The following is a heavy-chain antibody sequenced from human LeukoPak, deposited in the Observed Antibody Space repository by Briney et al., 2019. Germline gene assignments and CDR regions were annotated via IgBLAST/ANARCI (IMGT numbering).Heavy chain of an antibody. V-gene: IGHV4-38-2*01. CDR2: IYHSGST. Sequence: SETLSLTCAVSGYPISSGYYWDWIRQPPGKGLEWIGSIYHSGSTYYNPSLKSRVTISVDTSKNQFSLKLSSVTAADTAVYYCARRPGYGAFDIWGQGTMVTVSS. CDR1: GYPISSGYY. J-gene: IGHJ3*02. D-gene: IGHD1-1*01. CDR3: ARRPGYGAFDI.